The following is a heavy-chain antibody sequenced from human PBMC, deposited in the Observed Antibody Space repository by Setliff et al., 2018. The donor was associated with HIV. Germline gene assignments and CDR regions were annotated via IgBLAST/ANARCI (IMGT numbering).Heavy chain of an antibody. CDR3: TRGIGGIGYYPDY. D-gene: IGHD3-22*01. CDR1: GGSITGYY. J-gene: IGHJ4*02. Sequence: SETLSLTCTVSGGSITGYYWSWIRQPPGKGMEWIGYIYYNGGTNYNPSLKSRVTMFVDTSENHFTLKLTSVTAADTAMYYCTRGIGGIGYYPDYWGQGTLGTVSS. V-gene: IGHV4-59*01. CDR2: IYYNGGT.